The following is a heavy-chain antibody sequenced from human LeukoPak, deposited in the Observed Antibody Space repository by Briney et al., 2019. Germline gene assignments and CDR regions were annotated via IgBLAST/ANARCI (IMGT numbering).Heavy chain of an antibody. V-gene: IGHV3-64*01. J-gene: IGHJ6*03. D-gene: IGHD3-10*01. CDR2: TSSNGGST. CDR1: GFTFSSYA. CDR3: ARGKAVRPYYMDV. Sequence: GGSLRLSCAASGFTFSSYAMHWVRQAPGKGLEYVSATSSNGGSTYYANSVKGRFTISRDNSKNTLYLQMGSLRAEDMAVYYCARGKAVRPYYMDVWGKGTTVTVSS.